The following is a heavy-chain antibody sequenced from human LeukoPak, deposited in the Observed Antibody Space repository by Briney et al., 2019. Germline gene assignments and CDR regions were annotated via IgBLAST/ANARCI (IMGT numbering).Heavy chain of an antibody. CDR3: ARTYARGSLDY. CDR1: GFTFSNFD. V-gene: IGHV3-23*01. D-gene: IGHD4-17*01. Sequence: PGGSLRLSCAASGFTFSNFDLSWVRQAPGKGLEWVSVISGSGDVTYYADSGKGRFTIVRDNSNNMLYLQMTSLRVEDTAVYYCARTYARGSLDYWGQGTLVTASS. CDR2: ISGSGDVT. J-gene: IGHJ4*02.